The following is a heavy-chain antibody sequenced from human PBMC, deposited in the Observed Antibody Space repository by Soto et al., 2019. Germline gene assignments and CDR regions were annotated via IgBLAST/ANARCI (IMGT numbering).Heavy chain of an antibody. CDR1: GYTFTYFG. Sequence: ASVKVSCKASGYTFTYFGISWVRQAPGQGLEWMGWISAYNGNTNYAQKFQGRVTMTADESTSTAYMELSSLRSEDTAVYYCASGKMTNPYYYYGMDVWGQGTTVTVSS. CDR2: ISAYNGNT. V-gene: IGHV1-18*01. CDR3: ASGKMTNPYYYYGMDV. J-gene: IGHJ6*02. D-gene: IGHD1-26*01.